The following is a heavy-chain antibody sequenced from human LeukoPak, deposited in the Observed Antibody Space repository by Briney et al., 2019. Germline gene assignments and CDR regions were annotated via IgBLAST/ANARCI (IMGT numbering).Heavy chain of an antibody. CDR3: AKDGPREFGNYGGYSDAFDI. Sequence: GGSLRLSCAASGFTLSSFAMSWVRQAPGKGLEWVSGISDSGGSTYYADSVKGRFTISRDNSKNTLFLQMHSLRAEDTAVYYCAKDGPREFGNYGGYSDAFDIWGQGTMVTVSS. V-gene: IGHV3-23*01. CDR1: GFTLSSFA. D-gene: IGHD4-17*01. J-gene: IGHJ3*02. CDR2: ISDSGGST.